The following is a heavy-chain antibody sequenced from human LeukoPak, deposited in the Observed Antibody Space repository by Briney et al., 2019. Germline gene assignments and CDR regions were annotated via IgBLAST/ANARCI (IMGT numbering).Heavy chain of an antibody. J-gene: IGHJ5*02. CDR1: GYTFTSYA. Sequence: ASVKVSCKASGYTFTSYAMNWVRQAPGQGLEWMGWINTNTGNPTYAQGFTGRFVFSLDTSVSTAYLQISSLKAEDTAVYYCASSPPICSSTSCISSYNWFDPWGQGTLVTVSS. V-gene: IGHV7-4-1*02. CDR2: INTNTGNP. D-gene: IGHD2-2*01. CDR3: ASSPPICSSTSCISSYNWFDP.